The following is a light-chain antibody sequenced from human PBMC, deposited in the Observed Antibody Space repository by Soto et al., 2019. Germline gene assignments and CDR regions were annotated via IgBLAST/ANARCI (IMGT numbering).Light chain of an antibody. CDR1: HSVISNY. CDR2: GQX. J-gene: IGKJ1*01. CDR3: QHYVSSPTWT. Sequence: EIVLTQSPGTMSLSPGYRAPLSXRASHSVISNYLAWSRREPXXLPRIXXXGQXRRVSGTPERFIGSGSGKDFTLTISRLEPEDFAVYYCQHYVSSPTWTFGQGTKVDIK. V-gene: IGKV3-20*01.